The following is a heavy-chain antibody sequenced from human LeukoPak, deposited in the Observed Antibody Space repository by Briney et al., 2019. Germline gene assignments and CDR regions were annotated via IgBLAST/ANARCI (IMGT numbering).Heavy chain of an antibody. Sequence: GGSLRLSCVASGVTFSDYTMHWVRQAPGKALEWVSSINSGNNYIYYADSVKGRFTISRDNAKNSLFLQMNSLRADDTAVYSCARVLLGMSAFDLWGQGTMVSVSS. D-gene: IGHD3-9*01. CDR1: GVTFSDYT. V-gene: IGHV3-21*06. J-gene: IGHJ3*01. CDR2: INSGNNYI. CDR3: ARVLLGMSAFDL.